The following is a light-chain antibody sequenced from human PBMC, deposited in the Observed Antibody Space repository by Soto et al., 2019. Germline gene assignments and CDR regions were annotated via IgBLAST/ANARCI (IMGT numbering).Light chain of an antibody. V-gene: IGKV3-15*01. Sequence: EIVMTQSPATLSVSPGERATLSCRASQSVSSNLAWYQQKPGQAPRLLIYGASIRPPGIPARFRGSGSGTEFTLTISSLQSEDFAVYYCQQYNNWRTFGQGTKVEMK. CDR2: GAS. J-gene: IGKJ1*01. CDR1: QSVSSN. CDR3: QQYNNWRT.